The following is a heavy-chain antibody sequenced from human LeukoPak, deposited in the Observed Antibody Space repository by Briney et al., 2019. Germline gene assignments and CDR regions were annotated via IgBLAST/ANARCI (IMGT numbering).Heavy chain of an antibody. D-gene: IGHD2-2*01. V-gene: IGHV1-2*02. CDR1: EYRFTGYY. J-gene: IGHJ4*02. Sequence: ASVKVSCKASEYRFTGYYVHWVRQAPGQGLEWMGWIDPNSGGTRYAQRFQGRVTMTRDTSITTAYMEVSRLRSDDTAVYYCARSEVVVPAAELDYWGQGTLVTVSS. CDR2: IDPNSGGT. CDR3: ARSEVVVPAAELDY.